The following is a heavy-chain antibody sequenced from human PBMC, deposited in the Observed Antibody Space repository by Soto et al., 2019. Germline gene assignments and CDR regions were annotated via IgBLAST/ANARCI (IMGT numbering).Heavy chain of an antibody. CDR2: ISGSGPTT. CDR3: AKDKGITMIAVVTSFDY. CDR1: GFTFSSYA. J-gene: IGHJ4*02. V-gene: IGHV3-23*01. D-gene: IGHD3-22*01. Sequence: GGSLRLSCAASGFTFSSYAMSWVRQAPGKGLEWVSAISGSGPTTYYADSVKGRFTISRDNSKNTLNLQMNSLRAEDTAVYYCAKDKGITMIAVVTSFDYCGQGALVTVSS.